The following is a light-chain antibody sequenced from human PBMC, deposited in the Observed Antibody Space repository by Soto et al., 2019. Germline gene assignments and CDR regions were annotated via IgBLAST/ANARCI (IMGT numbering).Light chain of an antibody. Sequence: QCGQSPPASGPSSPGHAITISCPGTSSGVGRYRLVSWYQQHPGKAPKLMISEDHKRPSGVSNRFSGSKSGNTASLTISELQTEDEADYYCCSYAGSNNWVFGTGTKVTVL. V-gene: IGLV2-23*01. CDR3: CSYAGSNNWV. CDR2: EDH. CDR1: SSGVGRYRL. J-gene: IGLJ1*01.